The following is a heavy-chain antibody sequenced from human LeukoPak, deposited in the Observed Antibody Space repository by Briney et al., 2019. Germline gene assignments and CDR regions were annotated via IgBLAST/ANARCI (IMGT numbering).Heavy chain of an antibody. Sequence: GGSLRLSCAASGFTFSSYGMHWVRQAPGKGLEWVAVIWYDGSNKYYADSVKGRFTISRDNSKNTLYLQMNSLRAKDTAVYYCAKDTDYDSSGYSPHWGQGTLVTVSS. CDR2: IWYDGSNK. CDR1: GFTFSSYG. D-gene: IGHD3-22*01. J-gene: IGHJ4*02. CDR3: AKDTDYDSSGYSPH. V-gene: IGHV3-33*06.